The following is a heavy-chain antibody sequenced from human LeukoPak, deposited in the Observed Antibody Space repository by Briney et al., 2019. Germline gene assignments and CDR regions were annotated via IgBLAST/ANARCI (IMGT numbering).Heavy chain of an antibody. D-gene: IGHD5-24*01. CDR1: GFTFSSYA. V-gene: IGHV3-23*01. Sequence: GGSLRLSCAASGFTFSSYAMSWVRQAPGKGLEWVSAISGSGGSTYYADSVKGRFTISRDNSKNTLYLQMNSLRAEDTAVYYCAKARGRDGYKDELDYWGQGTLVTVSS. J-gene: IGHJ4*02. CDR3: AKARGRDGYKDELDY. CDR2: ISGSGGST.